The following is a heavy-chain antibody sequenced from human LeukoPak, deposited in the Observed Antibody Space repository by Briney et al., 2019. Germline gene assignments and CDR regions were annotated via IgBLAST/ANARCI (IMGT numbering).Heavy chain of an antibody. CDR1: GGSVSSGSYY. V-gene: IGHV4-61*01. D-gene: IGHD1-14*01. CDR2: IYYSGST. Sequence: KPSETLSLTCTVSGGSVSSGSYYWSWIRQPPGKGLEWIAYIYYSGSTNYNPSLKSRVTISVDTSKNQFSLKLSSVTAADTAVYYCARDTTPTGGDAFDIWGQGTMVTVSS. CDR3: ARDTTPTGGDAFDI. J-gene: IGHJ3*02.